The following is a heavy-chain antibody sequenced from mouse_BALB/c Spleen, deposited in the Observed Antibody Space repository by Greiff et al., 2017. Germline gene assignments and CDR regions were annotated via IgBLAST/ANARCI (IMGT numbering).Heavy chain of an antibody. Sequence: VQLKESGPGLVKPSQSLSLTCSVTGYSITSGYYWNWIRQFPGNKLEWMGYISYDGSNNYNPSLKNRISITRDTSKNQFFLKLNSVTTEDTATYYCAREFYELPFAYWGQGTLVTVSA. CDR3: AREFYELPFAY. CDR1: GYSITSGYY. J-gene: IGHJ3*01. CDR2: ISYDGSN. V-gene: IGHV3-6*02. D-gene: IGHD2-12*01.